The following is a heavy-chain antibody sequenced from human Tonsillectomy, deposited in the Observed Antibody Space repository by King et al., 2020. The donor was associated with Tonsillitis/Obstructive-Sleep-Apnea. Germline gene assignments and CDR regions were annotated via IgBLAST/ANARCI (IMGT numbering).Heavy chain of an antibody. Sequence: VQLVESGGGLVQPGGSLRLSCAASGLTFSSYWMHWVRQAPGKGLVWVSRINSDGSSTSYADSVKVRFTISRDNAKNTLYLQMNSRRAEDTAVYYCAREGYSSSSPIDYWGQGTLVTVSS. D-gene: IGHD6-6*01. CDR3: AREGYSSSSPIDY. CDR2: INSDGSST. V-gene: IGHV3-74*01. CDR1: GLTFSSYW. J-gene: IGHJ4*02.